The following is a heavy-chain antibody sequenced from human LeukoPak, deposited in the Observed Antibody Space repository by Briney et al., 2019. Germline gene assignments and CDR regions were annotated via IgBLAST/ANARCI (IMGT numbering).Heavy chain of an antibody. V-gene: IGHV4-38-2*02. D-gene: IGHD6-6*01. CDR3: ARNGYSSSSGSSYYYYYCMDV. CDR2: IYHSGST. Sequence: SETLSLTCTVSGYSISSGYYWGWIRQPPGKGLEWIGSIYHSGSTYYNPSLKSRATISVDTSKNQFSLKLSSVTAADTAVYYCARNGYSSSSGSSYYYYYCMDVWGKGTTVTVSS. CDR1: GYSISSGYY. J-gene: IGHJ6*03.